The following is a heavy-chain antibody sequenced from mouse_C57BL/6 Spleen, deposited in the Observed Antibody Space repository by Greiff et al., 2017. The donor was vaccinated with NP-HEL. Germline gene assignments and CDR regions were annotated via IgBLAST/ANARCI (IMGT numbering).Heavy chain of an antibody. CDR1: GYAFSSYW. D-gene: IGHD1-1*01. Sequence: VQLQQSGAELVKPGASVKISCKASGYAFSSYWMNWVKQRPGTGLEWIGQIYPGDGDTNYNGKFKGKATLTVDTSSSTAYMQLSSLTSEDSAVYFCAGYYYGSSYWYFDVWGTGTTVTVSS. J-gene: IGHJ1*03. CDR2: IYPGDGDT. CDR3: AGYYYGSSYWYFDV. V-gene: IGHV1-80*01.